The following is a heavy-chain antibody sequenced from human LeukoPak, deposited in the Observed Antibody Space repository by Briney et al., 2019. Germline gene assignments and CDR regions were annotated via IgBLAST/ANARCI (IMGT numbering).Heavy chain of an antibody. J-gene: IGHJ4*02. Sequence: GRSLRLSCAASGFTFRSYGMHWVRQAPGKGLEWVAVISYDGSNKYILDSVKGRFTISRDNSKNTVYLQMNSLRAEDTAVYYCARYYYDSSGYPYYFDYWGQGTLVTVSS. CDR3: ARYYYDSSGYPYYFDY. CDR2: ISYDGSNK. V-gene: IGHV3-30*03. D-gene: IGHD3-22*01. CDR1: GFTFRSYG.